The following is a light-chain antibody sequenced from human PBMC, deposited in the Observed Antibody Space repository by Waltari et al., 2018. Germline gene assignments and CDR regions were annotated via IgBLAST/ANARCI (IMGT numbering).Light chain of an antibody. Sequence: DIQMTQSPSTLSASVGDRFTITCRASQSISNWLAWYQQQPGKAPKLLIYNASTFESGVPSRFSGSVSGTGFTLTISSLQPDDFATYYCQQYNSYSLLTFGGGTKVEIK. J-gene: IGKJ4*01. V-gene: IGKV1-5*03. CDR3: QQYNSYSLLT. CDR2: NAS. CDR1: QSISNW.